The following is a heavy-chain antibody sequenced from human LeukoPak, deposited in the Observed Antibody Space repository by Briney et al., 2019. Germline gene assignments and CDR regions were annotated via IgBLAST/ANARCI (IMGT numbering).Heavy chain of an antibody. CDR2: ITSSGSGGNT. CDR1: GVTLSSFA. CDR3: ARSPSGYRFDS. J-gene: IGHJ4*02. V-gene: IGHV3-23*01. D-gene: IGHD3-22*01. Sequence: GGSLRLSCTASGVTLSSFAMSWARQAPGKGLEWVSGITSSGSGGNTYYADSVKGRFTISGDNSKNTLYLQMNSLRAEDTAVYYCARSPSGYRFDSWGQGTLVTVSS.